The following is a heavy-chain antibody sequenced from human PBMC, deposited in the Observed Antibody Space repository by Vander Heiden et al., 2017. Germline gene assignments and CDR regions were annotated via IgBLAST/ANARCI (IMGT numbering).Heavy chain of an antibody. D-gene: IGHD2-21*02. CDR2: MYYSGST. CDR1: GGPISGASDA. J-gene: IGHJ4*02. CDR3: ARQGTRTSCGRDCYSDYFDC. Sequence: QLQLQESGPGLVKPSETLSLTCAASGGPISGASDAWGWIRQAPGKELEWIGSMYYSGSTFYNPSLESRVSISVDRSKNQFSLMLNSVTAADTALYYCARQGTRTSCGRDCYSDYFDCWGQGTLVTVSS. V-gene: IGHV4-39*01.